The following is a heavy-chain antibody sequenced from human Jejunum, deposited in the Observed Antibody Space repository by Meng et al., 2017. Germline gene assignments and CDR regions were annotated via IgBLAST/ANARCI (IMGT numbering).Heavy chain of an antibody. CDR1: GFTFSSYA. D-gene: IGHD2-2*01. V-gene: IGHV3-23*04. Sequence: EVQLVESGGGLVPPGGSLRLSCAASGFTFSSYAMTWVRQAPGKGLEWVSGISQSGDSTFYADSVKGRFTFSRDNAKNSLYLQMNSLRVEDTAVYYCARGCTRPDYWGQGTLVTVSS. J-gene: IGHJ4*02. CDR2: ISQSGDST. CDR3: ARGCTRPDY.